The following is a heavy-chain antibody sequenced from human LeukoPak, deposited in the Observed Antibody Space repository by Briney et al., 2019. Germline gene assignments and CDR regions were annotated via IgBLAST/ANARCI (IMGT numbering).Heavy chain of an antibody. Sequence: PSETLSLTCTVSGGSISSYYWSWIRRPPGKGLEWIGYIYYSGSTNYNPSLKSRVTISVDTSKNQFSLKLSSVTAADTAVYYCARRDGYFDYWGQGTLVTVSS. V-gene: IGHV4-59*01. D-gene: IGHD5-24*01. CDR3: ARRDGYFDY. CDR2: IYYSGST. CDR1: GGSISSYY. J-gene: IGHJ4*02.